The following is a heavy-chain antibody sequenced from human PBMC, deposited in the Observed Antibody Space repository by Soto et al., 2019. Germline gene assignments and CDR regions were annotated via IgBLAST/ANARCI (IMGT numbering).Heavy chain of an antibody. D-gene: IGHD3-16*01. CDR2: IWFDGSER. CDR1: GFTFSNYG. CDR3: VRGVDYYYCMDV. V-gene: IGHV3-33*01. Sequence: GGSLRLSCVASGFTFSNYGMHWVRQTPGKGLEWVAGIWFDGSERQYVNSVKGRFTVSRDNSKNTLFLQMNTLRAEDTAVYQCVRGVDYYYCMDVWAKGTTVTVSS. J-gene: IGHJ6*03.